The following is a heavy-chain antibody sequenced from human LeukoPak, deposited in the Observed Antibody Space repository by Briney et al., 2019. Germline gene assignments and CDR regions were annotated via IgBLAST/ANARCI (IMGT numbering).Heavy chain of an antibody. V-gene: IGHV4-31*03. CDR3: ARAAMSDVHSDIVVVVAATHRFDP. Sequence: SQTLSLTCTVSGGSIASDNYFWSWIRQHPEKGLEWIGYIFYSGTAYYNPSLKSRVTISVDTSKNQLSLKLSSVTAADTAVYYCARAAMSDVHSDIVVVVAATHRFDPWGQGTLVTVSS. CDR1: GGSIASDNYF. D-gene: IGHD2-15*01. CDR2: IFYSGTA. J-gene: IGHJ5*02.